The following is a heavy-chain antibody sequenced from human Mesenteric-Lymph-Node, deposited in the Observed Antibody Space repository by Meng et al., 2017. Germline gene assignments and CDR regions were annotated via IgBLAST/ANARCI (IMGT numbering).Heavy chain of an antibody. Sequence: GESLKISCAASGFTFSSYEMNWVRQAPGKGLEWVSVIWHDGSNKYYADSVKGRFTISRDNSENTLYLQMNSLRAEDTAVYYCARDMLPDAYYDILTGYYDYYYGMDVWGQGTTVTVSS. V-gene: IGHV3-33*08. J-gene: IGHJ6*02. CDR2: IWHDGSNK. CDR3: ARDMLPDAYYDILTGYYDYYYGMDV. D-gene: IGHD3-9*01. CDR1: GFTFSSYE.